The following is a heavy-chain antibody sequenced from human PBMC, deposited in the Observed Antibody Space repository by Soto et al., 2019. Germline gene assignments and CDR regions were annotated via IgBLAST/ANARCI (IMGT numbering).Heavy chain of an antibody. D-gene: IGHD5-12*01. Sequence: GASVKVSCKASGCTFTRSGISWVRQAPGQGLEWMGWISTYNGDTNYAQTFQGRVTMTTDTSTSTVHMEVRSLRSDDTAVYYCGREGVAPYYYYGMDVWGQATPVTVS. J-gene: IGHJ6*02. V-gene: IGHV1-18*01. CDR1: GCTFTRSG. CDR2: ISTYNGDT. CDR3: GREGVAPYYYYGMDV.